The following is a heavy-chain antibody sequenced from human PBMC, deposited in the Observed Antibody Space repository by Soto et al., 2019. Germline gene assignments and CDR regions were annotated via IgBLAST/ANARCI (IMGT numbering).Heavy chain of an antibody. D-gene: IGHD5-12*01. V-gene: IGHV3-49*04. J-gene: IGHJ4*02. CDR1: GFTFGDYA. Sequence: EVQLVESGGGLVQPGRSLRLSCTASGFTFGDYAMSWVRQAPGKGLEWVAFIRNKAHGGTTEYAASVKGRFTISRDDSKSIAYLQMNSLKTEDTAVYYCTMGWLQHDDYWGQGTLVTVSS. CDR3: TMGWLQHDDY. CDR2: IRNKAHGGTT.